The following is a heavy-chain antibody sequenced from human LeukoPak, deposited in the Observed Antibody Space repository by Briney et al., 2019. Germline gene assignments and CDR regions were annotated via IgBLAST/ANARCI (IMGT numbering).Heavy chain of an antibody. CDR1: GGTFSSYA. V-gene: IGHV1-69*13. CDR3: ATENYDFWSGYGTYYMDV. CDR2: IIPIFGTP. J-gene: IGHJ6*03. D-gene: IGHD3-3*01. Sequence: SVKVSCKASGGTFSSYAISWVRQAPGQGLEWMGGIIPIFGTPNYAQNFQGRVTITADESTSTAYIELSSLISEDTAVYYCATENYDFWSGYGTYYMDVWGKGTTVTVSS.